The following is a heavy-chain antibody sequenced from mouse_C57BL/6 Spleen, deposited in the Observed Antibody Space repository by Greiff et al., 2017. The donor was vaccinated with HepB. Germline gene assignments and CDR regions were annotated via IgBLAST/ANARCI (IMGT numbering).Heavy chain of an antibody. CDR1: GYTFTSYW. CDR2: IHPNSGST. D-gene: IGHD2-5*01. Sequence: QVQLQQPGAELVKPGASVKLSCKASGYTFTSYWMHWVKQRPGQGLEWIGMIHPNSGSTNYNEKFKSKATLTVDKSSSTAYMQLSSLTSEDSAVYYCARSPYSNYVYFDYWGQGTTLTVSS. CDR3: ARSPYSNYVYFDY. V-gene: IGHV1-64*01. J-gene: IGHJ2*01.